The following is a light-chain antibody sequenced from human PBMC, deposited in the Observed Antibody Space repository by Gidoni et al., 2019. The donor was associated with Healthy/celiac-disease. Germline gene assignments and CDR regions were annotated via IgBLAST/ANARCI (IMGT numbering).Light chain of an antibody. J-gene: IGKJ1*01. CDR3: KQYSSYSWT. Sequence: DIQMTQSPPTLSAFVGDRVTITCRASQSISSWLAWYQQKPGKAPKLLISKASTLESGVPSRFSGSGAGTEFALTISSLQPDDFATYYCKQYSSYSWTFGQGTKVKIK. V-gene: IGKV1-5*03. CDR2: KAS. CDR1: QSISSW.